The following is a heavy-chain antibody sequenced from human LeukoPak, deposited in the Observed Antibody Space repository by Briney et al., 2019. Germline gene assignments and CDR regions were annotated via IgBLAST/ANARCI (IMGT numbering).Heavy chain of an antibody. J-gene: IGHJ4*02. V-gene: IGHV3-23*01. Sequence: GGSLRLSCAASGFTVSSNYMSWVRQAPGKGLEWVSAISGSGGSTYYADSVKGRFTISRDNSKNTLYLQMNSLRAEDTAVYYCAKVPFRYDSSGPLDYWGQGTLVTVSS. CDR1: GFTVSSNY. CDR3: AKVPFRYDSSGPLDY. D-gene: IGHD3-22*01. CDR2: ISGSGGST.